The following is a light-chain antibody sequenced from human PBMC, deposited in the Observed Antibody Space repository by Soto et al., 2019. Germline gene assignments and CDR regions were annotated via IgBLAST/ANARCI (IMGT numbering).Light chain of an antibody. J-gene: IGLJ1*01. Sequence: QSALTQPASVSGSPGQSITISCTGTSSDVGGYNYVSWYQQHQGKAPKLMIYDVSNRPSGVSNRFSGSKSGNTASLTIAGLQAEYEADYYCSSYTSSSTLGVFGTGTKLTVL. V-gene: IGLV2-14*01. CDR2: DVS. CDR1: SSDVGGYNY. CDR3: SSYTSSSTLGV.